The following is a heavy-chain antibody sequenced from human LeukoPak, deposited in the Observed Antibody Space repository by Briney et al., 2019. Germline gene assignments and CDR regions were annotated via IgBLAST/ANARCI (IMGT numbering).Heavy chain of an antibody. D-gene: IGHD5-24*01. CDR3: ARDYRIDGYNRGVDH. CDR1: GYTFTHYY. J-gene: IGHJ4*02. CDR2: IAPSSGST. V-gene: IGHV1-46*01. Sequence: ASVKVSCKASGYTFTHYYIHWVRQAPGQGLEWMGMIAPSSGSTSYAQKFLGRVTMTRDTSTTTVYMELSGLRSDDTAVYYCARDYRIDGYNRGVDHWGQGTLVTVSS.